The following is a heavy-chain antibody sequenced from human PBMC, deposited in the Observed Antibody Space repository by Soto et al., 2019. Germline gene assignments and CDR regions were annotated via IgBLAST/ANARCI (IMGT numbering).Heavy chain of an antibody. Sequence: SVKVSCKASGGTFSSYAISWVRQAPGQGLEWMGGIIPIFGTANYAQKFQGRVTITADESTSTAYMELSSLRSEDTAVYYCARANDYPLNWFDPWGQGTQVTVSS. V-gene: IGHV1-69*13. J-gene: IGHJ5*02. D-gene: IGHD4-17*01. CDR2: IIPIFGTA. CDR3: ARANDYPLNWFDP. CDR1: GGTFSSYA.